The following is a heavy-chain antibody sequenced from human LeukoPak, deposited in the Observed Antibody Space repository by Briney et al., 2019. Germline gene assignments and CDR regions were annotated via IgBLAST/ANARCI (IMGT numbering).Heavy chain of an antibody. J-gene: IGHJ4*02. D-gene: IGHD2-15*01. Sequence: GGSLRLSCAASGFTFSSYAMSWVRQAPGKGLEWVSAISGSGGSTYYADSVKGRFTISRDNSKNTLYLQMNSLRAEDTAVYYCAKGPLGYCGGGSCYGYWGQGTLVTVSS. CDR1: GFTFSSYA. CDR2: ISGSGGST. CDR3: AKGPLGYCGGGSCYGY. V-gene: IGHV3-23*01.